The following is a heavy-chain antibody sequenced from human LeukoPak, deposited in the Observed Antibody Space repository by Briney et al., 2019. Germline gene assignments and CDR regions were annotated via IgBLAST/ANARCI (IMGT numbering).Heavy chain of an antibody. D-gene: IGHD6-19*01. CDR3: ANGHSSGWYTDAFDI. V-gene: IGHV3-30*02. Sequence: GGSLRLSCAASGFTFGSYGMHWVRQAPGKGLEWVAFIRYDGSNKYYADSVKGRFTISRDNSKNTLYLQMNSLRAEDTAVYYCANGHSSGWYTDAFDIWGQGTMVTVSS. J-gene: IGHJ3*02. CDR1: GFTFGSYG. CDR2: IRYDGSNK.